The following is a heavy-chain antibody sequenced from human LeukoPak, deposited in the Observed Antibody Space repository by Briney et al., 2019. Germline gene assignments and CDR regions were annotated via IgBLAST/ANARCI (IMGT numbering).Heavy chain of an antibody. Sequence: ASVQVSCKASGYTFTSYGISWVRQAPGQGLEWMGWISAYNGNTNYAQKLQGRVTMTTDTSTSTAYMELRSLRSDDTAVYYCASSLSPYDFWSGSRYGMDVWGQGTTVTVSS. CDR3: ASSLSPYDFWSGSRYGMDV. V-gene: IGHV1-18*01. CDR1: GYTFTSYG. D-gene: IGHD3-3*01. J-gene: IGHJ6*02. CDR2: ISAYNGNT.